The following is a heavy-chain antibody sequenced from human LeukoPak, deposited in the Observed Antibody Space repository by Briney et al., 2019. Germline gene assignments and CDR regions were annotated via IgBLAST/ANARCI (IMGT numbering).Heavy chain of an antibody. CDR3: ARVSGYSSGWPYYYYYMDV. CDR1: GFTFNNYA. V-gene: IGHV3-21*04. Sequence: GGSLRLSCTASGFTFNNYAMTWVRQAPRKGLEWASAITGSGAYTNYADSVKGRFTISRDNAKNSLYLQMNSLRAEDTAVYYCARVSGYSSGWPYYYYYMDVWGKGTTVTISS. CDR2: ITGSGAYT. J-gene: IGHJ6*03. D-gene: IGHD6-19*01.